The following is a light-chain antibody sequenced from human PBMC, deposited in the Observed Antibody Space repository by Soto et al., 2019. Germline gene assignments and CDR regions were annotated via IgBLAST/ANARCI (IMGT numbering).Light chain of an antibody. J-gene: IGKJ4*01. V-gene: IGKV1-17*01. Sequence: IQMTKFPSSLSSSLGDRVTITCRASQGIRIDLGWYQQKPGKAPKLLISAASTLQRGVPSRFSGSGSGTEFTLTISSLKHEDVATYYGQQLESYTSTFGGGTKVDIK. CDR1: QGIRID. CDR2: AAS. CDR3: QQLESYTST.